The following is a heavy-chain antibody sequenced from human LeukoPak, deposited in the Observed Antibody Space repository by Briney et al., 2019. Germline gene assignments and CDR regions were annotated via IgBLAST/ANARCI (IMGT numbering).Heavy chain of an antibody. V-gene: IGHV1-24*01. D-gene: IGHD3-3*01. CDR1: GYTVTELS. Sequence: ASVKVSCKVSGYTVTELSMHWVRQSPGKGLEWMGGFHPEDGETIYAQKFQGRVTMTEDTSTDTAYMELSSLRSEDTAVYYCARYDFWSGSDGMERYYYYMDVWGKGTAVIVSS. CDR2: FHPEDGET. CDR3: ARYDFWSGSDGMERYYYYMDV. J-gene: IGHJ6*03.